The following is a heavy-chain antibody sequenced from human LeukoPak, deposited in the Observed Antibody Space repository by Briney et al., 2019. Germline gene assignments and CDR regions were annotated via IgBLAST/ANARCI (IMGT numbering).Heavy chain of an antibody. CDR1: GFTFDDYG. V-gene: IGHV3-20*04. J-gene: IGHJ4*02. D-gene: IGHD3-22*01. Sequence: PGGSLRLSCAASGFTFDDYGMSWVRQAPGKGLEWVSGINWNGGSTGYADSVKGRFTISRDNAKNSLYLQMNSLRAEDTAVYYCARDPDYDSSGFFDYWGQGTLVTVSS. CDR3: ARDPDYDSSGFFDY. CDR2: INWNGGST.